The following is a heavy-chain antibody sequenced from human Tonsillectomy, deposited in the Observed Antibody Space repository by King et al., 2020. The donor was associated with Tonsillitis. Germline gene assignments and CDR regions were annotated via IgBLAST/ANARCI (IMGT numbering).Heavy chain of an antibody. CDR2: IKQDGSEK. CDR3: ARDVSGYCGGMDV. CDR1: GFTFSRYW. V-gene: IGHV3-7*03. D-gene: IGHD5-12*01. Sequence: VQLVESGGGLVQPGGSLRLSCAASGFTFSRYWMSWVRQAPGKGLEWVANIKQDGSEKYYVDSVKGRFTISRDNAKNSLYLQINSLRAEDTAVYYCARDVSGYCGGMDVGGRGTTVTVS. J-gene: IGHJ6*02.